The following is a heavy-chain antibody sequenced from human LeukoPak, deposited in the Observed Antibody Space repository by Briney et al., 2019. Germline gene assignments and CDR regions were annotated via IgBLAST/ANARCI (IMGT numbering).Heavy chain of an antibody. CDR3: AKVFWERGSSGSSHLGFDT. J-gene: IGHJ5*02. V-gene: IGHV3-23*01. Sequence: GGSLRLSCAASGFIFSGYALSWVRQAPGKGLEWVTGISASGDKVDYADAVQGRFTLSRDNSLNTVSLQMNRLRVDDTAVHYCAKVFWERGSSGSSHLGFDTWRQGTLVTVFS. CDR1: GFIFSGYA. D-gene: IGHD6-25*01. CDR2: ISASGDKV.